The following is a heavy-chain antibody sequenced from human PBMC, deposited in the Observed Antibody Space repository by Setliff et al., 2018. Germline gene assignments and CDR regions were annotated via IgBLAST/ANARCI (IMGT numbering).Heavy chain of an antibody. D-gene: IGHD3-3*01. CDR1: GGSFSDYY. Sequence: ASETLSLTCTVYGGSFSDYYWGWIRQSPGKRPEWIAEINQSGNTNYNPSLNSRVSVSVDTPTNQFSLKVFSVTAADTAAYYCRFWSSYYKNDYWGQGTLVTVSS. CDR2: INQSGNT. V-gene: IGHV4-34*01. J-gene: IGHJ4*02. CDR3: RFWSSYYKNDY.